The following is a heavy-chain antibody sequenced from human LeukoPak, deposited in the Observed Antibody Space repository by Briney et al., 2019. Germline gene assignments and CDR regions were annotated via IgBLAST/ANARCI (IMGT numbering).Heavy chain of an antibody. V-gene: IGHV7-4-1*02. CDR3: ARPESRSSGLFEY. J-gene: IGHJ4*02. D-gene: IGHD6-19*01. CDR2: ISTNTGNP. Sequence: APVKVSCKASGYTFTNYAINWVRQAPGQGLEWMGWISTNTGNPTYAQGFTGRFVFSLDTSVSTAYLQISSLKAEDTAVYYCARPESRSSGLFEYWGQGTLVTVSS. CDR1: GYTFTNYA.